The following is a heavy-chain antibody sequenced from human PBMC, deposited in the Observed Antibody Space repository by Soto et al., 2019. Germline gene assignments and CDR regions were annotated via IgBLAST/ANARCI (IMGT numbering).Heavy chain of an antibody. CDR2: IFYSGTT. CDR1: GGSISSYF. Sequence: SETLSLTCTVSGGSISSYFWSWIRQSPGEGLEWIGYIFYSGTTNYSPSLKSRVTMSLGTAKNQVSLNLTSVTAADTAVYYCARGRAGKYDAFDIWGQGTMVIVS. D-gene: IGHD1-26*01. J-gene: IGHJ3*02. CDR3: ARGRAGKYDAFDI. V-gene: IGHV4-59*01.